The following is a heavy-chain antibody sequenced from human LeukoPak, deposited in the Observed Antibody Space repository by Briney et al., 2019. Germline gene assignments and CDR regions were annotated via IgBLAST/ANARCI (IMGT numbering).Heavy chain of an antibody. V-gene: IGHV1-46*01. J-gene: IGHJ6*03. CDR1: GYSFTNYN. Sequence: ASVKVSCKTSGYSFTNYNLHWVRQAPGQRLEWMGIIKPSGGDTNYAQKFQGRVFMTRDTSTSTVYLELSSLRAEDTAVYYCARDQVKMVRRIIIPEYYYYYMDVWGKGTTVTISS. D-gene: IGHD3-10*01. CDR3: ARDQVKMVRRIIIPEYYYYYMDV. CDR2: IKPSGGDT.